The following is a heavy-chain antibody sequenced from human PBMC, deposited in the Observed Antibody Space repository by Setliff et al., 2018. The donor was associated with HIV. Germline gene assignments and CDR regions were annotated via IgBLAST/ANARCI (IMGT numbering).Heavy chain of an antibody. CDR1: GGSISSSSYY. CDR2: IYYSGST. CDR3: ASRVYYYDSSGYLREEGFDP. J-gene: IGHJ5*02. V-gene: IGHV4-39*01. D-gene: IGHD3-22*01. Sequence: SETLSLTCTVSGGSISSSSYYWGWIRQPPGKGLEWIGSIYYSGSTYYNPSLRSRVTISVDTSKNQFSLKLSSVTAADAAVYYCASRVYYYDSSGYLREEGFDPWGQGTLVTVSS.